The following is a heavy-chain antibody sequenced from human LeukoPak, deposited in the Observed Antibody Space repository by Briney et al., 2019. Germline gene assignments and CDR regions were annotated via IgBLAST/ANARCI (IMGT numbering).Heavy chain of an antibody. V-gene: IGHV3-48*01. CDR3: AREESGSYVWEDAFDI. CDR2: ISSSSSTI. J-gene: IGHJ3*02. CDR1: GFTFSSYS. D-gene: IGHD1-26*01. Sequence: GGSLRPSCAASGFTFSSYSMNWVRQAPGKGLEWVSYISSSSSTIYYADSVKGRFTISRDNAKNSLYLQMNSLRAEDTAVYYCAREESGSYVWEDAFDIWGQGTMVTVSS.